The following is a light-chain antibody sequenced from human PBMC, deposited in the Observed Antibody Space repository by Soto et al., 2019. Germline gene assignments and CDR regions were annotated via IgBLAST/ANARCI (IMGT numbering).Light chain of an antibody. CDR1: QSVRSSF. CDR2: GAS. J-gene: IGKJ4*01. Sequence: EIVLTQSPGTLSLSPGERATLSCRASQSVRSSFLAWYQQKPGQAPRLLIYGASSRPTGIPDRFSGSGSGTDFTLTISRLEPEDFVVYYCKQYGSSPLTLGGWSTVDIK. CDR3: KQYGSSPLT. V-gene: IGKV3-20*01.